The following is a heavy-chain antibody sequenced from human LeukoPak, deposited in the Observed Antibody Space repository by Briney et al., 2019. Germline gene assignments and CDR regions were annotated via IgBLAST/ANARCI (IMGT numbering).Heavy chain of an antibody. Sequence: ASVKVSCKASGYTFTSYDINWVRQATGQGLEWMRWMNPNSGNTGYAQKFQGRVTMTRNTSISTAYMELSSLRSEDTAVYYCAREVLAVAGTSDDYWGQGTLVTVSS. CDR2: MNPNSGNT. J-gene: IGHJ4*02. V-gene: IGHV1-8*01. CDR3: AREVLAVAGTSDDY. D-gene: IGHD6-19*01. CDR1: GYTFTSYD.